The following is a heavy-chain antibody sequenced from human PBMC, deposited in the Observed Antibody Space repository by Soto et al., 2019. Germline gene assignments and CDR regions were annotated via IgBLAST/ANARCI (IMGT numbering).Heavy chain of an antibody. D-gene: IGHD4-17*01. Sequence: PSETLSLTCTFSGFSISSGDYYWSWIRKPPGKGLEWIGYIYYSGSTYYNPSLKSRVTISVDTSKNQFSLKLSSVTAADTAVYYCARELMTTVTYFDYWGQGTLVTVSS. CDR1: GFSISSGDYY. V-gene: IGHV4-30-4*01. CDR2: IYYSGST. CDR3: ARELMTTVTYFDY. J-gene: IGHJ4*02.